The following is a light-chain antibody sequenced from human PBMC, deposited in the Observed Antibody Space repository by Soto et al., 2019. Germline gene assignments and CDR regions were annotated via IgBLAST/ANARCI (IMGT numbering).Light chain of an antibody. J-gene: IGKJ4*01. CDR2: AAS. CDR3: QQLNSYPLT. Sequence: DIQLTQSPSFLSASVGDKVTITCRASQGIGSYLVWYQQKPGKAPKLLIYAASTLQSGVPSRFSGSGSGKEVTLTLSSLQPEDFATYYCQQLNSYPLTFGGGTKVEIK. V-gene: IGKV1-9*01. CDR1: QGIGSY.